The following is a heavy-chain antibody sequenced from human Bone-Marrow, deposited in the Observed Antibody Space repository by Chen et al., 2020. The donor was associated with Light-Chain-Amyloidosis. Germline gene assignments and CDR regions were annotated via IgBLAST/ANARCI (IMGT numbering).Heavy chain of an antibody. D-gene: IGHD5-12*01. V-gene: IGHV5-51*01. J-gene: IGHJ4*02. CDR3: ARRRDGYNFDY. Sequence: EVQLEQSGPEVKKPGESLKISCKGSGYTFPNYWIGWVRQMPGKGLEWMGVIYPDESDARYRPSFESHVTISADHSITTAHLQWRSLKASDTAMYDCARRRDGYNFDYWGQGTLVTVSS. CDR2: IYPDESDA. CDR1: GYTFPNYW.